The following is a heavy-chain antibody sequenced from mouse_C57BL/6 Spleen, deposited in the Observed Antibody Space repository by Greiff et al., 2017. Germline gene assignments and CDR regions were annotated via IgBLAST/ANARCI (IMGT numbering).Heavy chain of an antibody. J-gene: IGHJ3*01. V-gene: IGHV1-69*01. Sequence: QVQLKQPGAELVMPGASVKLSCKASGYTFTSYWMHWVKQRPGQGLEWIGEIDPSDSYTNYNQKFKGKSTLTVDKSSSTAYMQLSSLTSEDSAVYYCARSPDGYYAWFAYWGQGTLVTVSA. CDR1: GYTFTSYW. CDR2: IDPSDSYT. CDR3: ARSPDGYYAWFAY. D-gene: IGHD2-3*01.